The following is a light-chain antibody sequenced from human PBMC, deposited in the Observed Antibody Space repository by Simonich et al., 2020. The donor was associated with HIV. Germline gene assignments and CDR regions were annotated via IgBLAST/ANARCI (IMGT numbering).Light chain of an antibody. CDR1: SSNIGAGYD. CDR3: NSRDSSGNQV. V-gene: IGLV1-40*01. Sequence: QSVLTQPPSVSGAPGQRVTISCTGSSSNIGAGYDVPWYQQLPGTAPKLLIYGNSNRPSGIPDRFSGSSSGNTASLTITGAQAEDEADYYCNSRDSSGNQVFGGGTKLTVL. J-gene: IGLJ2*01. CDR2: GNS.